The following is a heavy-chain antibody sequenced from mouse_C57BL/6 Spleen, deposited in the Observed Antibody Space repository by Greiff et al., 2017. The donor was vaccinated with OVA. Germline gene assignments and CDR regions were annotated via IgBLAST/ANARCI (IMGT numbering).Heavy chain of an antibody. Sequence: EVKLMESGGGLVKPGGSLKLSCAASGFTFSDYGMHWVRQAPEKGLEWVAYISSGSSTIYYADTVKGRFTISRDNAKNTLFLQMTSLRSEDTAMYYCARPDGNFNWYFDVWGTGTTVTVSS. CDR2: ISSGSSTI. D-gene: IGHD2-1*01. CDR3: ARPDGNFNWYFDV. CDR1: GFTFSDYG. V-gene: IGHV5-17*01. J-gene: IGHJ1*03.